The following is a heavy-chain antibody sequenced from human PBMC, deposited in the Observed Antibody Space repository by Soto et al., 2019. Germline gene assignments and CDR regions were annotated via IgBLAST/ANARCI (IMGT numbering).Heavy chain of an antibody. J-gene: IGHJ6*02. CDR2: IYWDDDE. Sequence: ITLKESGPTLVKPTQTLTLTCTFSGFSLNTGGVGVGWVRQPRGKAMEWLALIYWDDDERYRPSLRSRLNITXAXXXNXXVLTMTNMAPEDTATYYCVRNWRYYGGDYYYGMDAWGQGTTVTVSS. D-gene: IGHD3-10*01. V-gene: IGHV2-5*02. CDR3: VRNWRYYGGDYYYGMDA. CDR1: GFSLNTGGVG.